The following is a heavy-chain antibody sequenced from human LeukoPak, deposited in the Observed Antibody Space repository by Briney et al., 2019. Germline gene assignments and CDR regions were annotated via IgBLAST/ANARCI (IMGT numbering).Heavy chain of an antibody. CDR1: GYTFTSYG. V-gene: IGHV1-18*01. CDR3: AIQEPLDTAMVPDYYYYGMDV. D-gene: IGHD5-18*01. Sequence: GASVNVSCKASGYTFTSYGISWVRQAPGQGLEWMGWISAYNGNTNYAQKLQGRVTMTTDTSTSTAYMELRSLRSDDTAVYYCAIQEPLDTAMVPDYYYYGMDVWGRRTTVTVSS. J-gene: IGHJ6*02. CDR2: ISAYNGNT.